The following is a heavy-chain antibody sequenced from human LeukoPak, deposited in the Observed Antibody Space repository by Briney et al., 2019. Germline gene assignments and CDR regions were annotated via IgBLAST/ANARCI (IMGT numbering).Heavy chain of an antibody. J-gene: IGHJ6*02. CDR3: ARAGDSSGFHYYYYGMDV. Sequence: PSETLSLTCTVSGGSISSYYWSWIRQPAGKGLEWIGRIYTSGSTNYNPSLKSRVTMSVDTSKNQFSLKLSSVTAADTAVYYCARAGDSSGFHYYYYGMDVWGQGTTVTVPS. D-gene: IGHD3-22*01. CDR2: IYTSGST. CDR1: GGSISSYY. V-gene: IGHV4-4*07.